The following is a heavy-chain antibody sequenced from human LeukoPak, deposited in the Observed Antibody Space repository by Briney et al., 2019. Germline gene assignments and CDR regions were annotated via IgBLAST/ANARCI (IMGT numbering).Heavy chain of an antibody. CDR2: ISSSSSTI. CDR3: ARVGSYGDYGFDY. CDR1: GFTFSDYY. J-gene: IGHJ4*02. D-gene: IGHD4-17*01. V-gene: IGHV3-11*04. Sequence: GGSLRLSCAASGFTFSDYYMRWIRQAPGKGLEWVSYISSSSSTIYYADSVKGRFTISRDNAKNSLYLQMNSLRAEDTAVYYCARVGSYGDYGFDYWGQGTLVTVSS.